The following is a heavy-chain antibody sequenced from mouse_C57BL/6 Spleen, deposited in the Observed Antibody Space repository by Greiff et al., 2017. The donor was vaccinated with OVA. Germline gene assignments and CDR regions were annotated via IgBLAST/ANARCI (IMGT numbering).Heavy chain of an antibody. V-gene: IGHV1-76*01. CDR1: GYTFTDYY. J-gene: IGHJ2*01. Sequence: QVQLQQSGAELVRPGASVKLSCKASGYTFTDYYINWVKQRPGQGLEWIARIYPGSGNTYYNEKFKGKATLTAEKSSSTAYMQLSSLTSEDSAVYFCARWDGYLFDYWGQGTTLTVSS. CDR3: ARWDGYLFDY. D-gene: IGHD2-3*01. CDR2: IYPGSGNT.